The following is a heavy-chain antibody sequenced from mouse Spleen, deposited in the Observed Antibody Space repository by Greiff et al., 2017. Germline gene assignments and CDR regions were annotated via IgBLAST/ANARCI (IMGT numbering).Heavy chain of an antibody. D-gene: IGHD4-1*01. CDR3: TRSLGPGFAY. CDR1: GYTFTSYW. J-gene: IGHJ3*01. CDR2: IYPGSGST. V-gene: IGHV1-53*01. Sequence: QVQLKQPGTELVKPGASVKLSCKASGYTFTSYWMHWVKQRPGQGLEWIGNIYPGSGSTNYDEKFKSKATLTVDTSSSTAYMQLSSLTSEDSAVYYCTRSLGPGFAYWGQGTLVTVSA.